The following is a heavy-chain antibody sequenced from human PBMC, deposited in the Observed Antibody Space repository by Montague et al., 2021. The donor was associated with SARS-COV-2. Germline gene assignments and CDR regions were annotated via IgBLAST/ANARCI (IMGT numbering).Heavy chain of an antibody. CDR1: GGSISSSSYY. V-gene: IGHV4-39*07. CDR2: IYYSGST. D-gene: IGHD6-13*01. Sequence: SETLSLTCTVSGGSISSSSYYWGWIRQPPGKGLEWIGSIYYSGSTXYKPSVKSRVTISVDTSKNQFSLKLSSVTAADTAVYYCARLGRQQLVRLSGMDVWGQGTTVTVSS. CDR3: ARLGRQQLVRLSGMDV. J-gene: IGHJ6*02.